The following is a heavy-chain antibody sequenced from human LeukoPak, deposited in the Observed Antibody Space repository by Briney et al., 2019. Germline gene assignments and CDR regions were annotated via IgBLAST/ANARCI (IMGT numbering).Heavy chain of an antibody. Sequence: ASVKVSCKASGYTFSSSYYMHWVRQAPGQGLEWMGIINPSGGTTSYAQKFQGRVTVTRDSSTSTVYMELTSLRSEDTAVYYCARGWAVGVRAGFDYWGQGTLVTVSS. CDR1: GYTFSSSYY. CDR3: ARGWAVGVRAGFDY. D-gene: IGHD1-26*01. CDR2: INPSGGTT. V-gene: IGHV1-46*03. J-gene: IGHJ4*02.